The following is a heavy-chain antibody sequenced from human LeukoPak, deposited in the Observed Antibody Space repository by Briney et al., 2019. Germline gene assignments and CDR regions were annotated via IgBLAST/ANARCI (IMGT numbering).Heavy chain of an antibody. CDR2: ISSSGSTI. CDR3: ARPLDRTEAGAFDI. V-gene: IGHV3-11*01. Sequence: GGSLRLSCAASGFTFSDYYMSWIRQAPGKGPEWVSYISSSGSTIYYADSVKGRLTISRDNAKNSLYLQMNSLRAEDTAVYYCARPLDRTEAGAFDIWGQGTMVTVSS. CDR1: GFTFSDYY. D-gene: IGHD1-14*01. J-gene: IGHJ3*02.